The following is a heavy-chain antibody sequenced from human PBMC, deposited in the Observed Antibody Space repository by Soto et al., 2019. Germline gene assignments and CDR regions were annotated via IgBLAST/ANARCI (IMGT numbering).Heavy chain of an antibody. CDR2: ISHDGSNT. CDR1: GFTLSNTG. Sequence: QVQLVESGGGVVQPGRSLRLSCVASGFTLSNTGMHWVRQAPGKGLEWVAMISHDGSNTYYGDSVKGRFTISRDNSWNTLYLQMDSLRAEDTSVYYCAKDWGSSGWFNWFDLWGQGTLVTVSS. V-gene: IGHV3-30*18. J-gene: IGHJ5*02. CDR3: AKDWGSSGWFNWFDL. D-gene: IGHD6-19*01.